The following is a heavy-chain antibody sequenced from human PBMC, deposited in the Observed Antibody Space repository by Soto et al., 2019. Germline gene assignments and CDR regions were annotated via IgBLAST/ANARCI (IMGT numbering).Heavy chain of an antibody. D-gene: IGHD5-12*01. CDR1: GYTFTSYY. J-gene: IGHJ4*02. CDR3: ARDKAIDGYNYPLWYFDY. V-gene: IGHV1-46*01. Sequence: ASVKLSCKASGYTFTSYYMHWARQAPGQGLEWMGIINPSGGSTSYAQKFQGRVTMTRDTSTSTVYMELSSLRSEDTAVYYCARDKAIDGYNYPLWYFDYWGQGTLVTVSS. CDR2: INPSGGST.